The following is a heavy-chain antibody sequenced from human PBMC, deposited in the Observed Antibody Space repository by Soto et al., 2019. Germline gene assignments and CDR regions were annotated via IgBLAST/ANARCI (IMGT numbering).Heavy chain of an antibody. CDR2: ISGSGGST. CDR1: GFTFSSYA. Sequence: EVQLLESGGGLVQPGGSLRLSCAASGFTFSSYAMSWVRQAPGKGLEWVSAISGSGGSTYYADSVKGRFTISRDNSKNTLYLQMNGLRAEDTAVYYCANRAVAGFWFDPWGQGTLVTVSS. D-gene: IGHD6-19*01. CDR3: ANRAVAGFWFDP. V-gene: IGHV3-23*01. J-gene: IGHJ5*02.